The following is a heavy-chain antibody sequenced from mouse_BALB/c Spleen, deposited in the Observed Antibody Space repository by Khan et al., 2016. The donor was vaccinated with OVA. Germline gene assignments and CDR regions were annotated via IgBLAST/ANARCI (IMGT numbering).Heavy chain of an antibody. CDR3: ARRGYDYGRGALFAY. V-gene: IGHV2-2*02. D-gene: IGHD2-4*01. CDR2: IWSAGST. J-gene: IGHJ3*01. Sequence: QVQLKESGPGLVQPSQSLSITCTVSGFSLANYSVHWVRQSPGKGLEWLGVIWSAGSTDYNAAFISRLTISKDHSRSQVFFKVNSLQPNDTAIDYCARRGYDYGRGALFAYWGQGTLVTVSA. CDR1: GFSLANYS.